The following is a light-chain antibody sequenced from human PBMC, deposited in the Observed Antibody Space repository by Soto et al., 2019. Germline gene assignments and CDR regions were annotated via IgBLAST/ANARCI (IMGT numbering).Light chain of an antibody. CDR3: QQANSFPLT. Sequence: DIQMTQSPSSVSASIGDRVTITCRASQSLSRHLAWYQQKAGKAPKLLIYGVSNLQSGVPSRFSGSESGTEFTLTISSLQPEDFATYYCQQANSFPLTCGQRTRLEIK. CDR2: GVS. CDR1: QSLSRH. J-gene: IGKJ5*01. V-gene: IGKV1-12*01.